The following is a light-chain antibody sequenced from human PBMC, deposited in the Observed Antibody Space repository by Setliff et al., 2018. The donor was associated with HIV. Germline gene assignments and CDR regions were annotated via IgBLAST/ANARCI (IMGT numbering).Light chain of an antibody. CDR3: SSYAITNTLH. Sequence: QSALTQPASVSGSPGQSITISCTGTSSDVGGYSHVSWYQQHPGKAPKRIIYEVRNRPSGVSNRFSGSKSGNTASLTISGLRAEDEADYYCSSYAITNTLHFGTGTKVTV. J-gene: IGLJ1*01. CDR1: SSDVGGYSH. CDR2: EVR. V-gene: IGLV2-14*01.